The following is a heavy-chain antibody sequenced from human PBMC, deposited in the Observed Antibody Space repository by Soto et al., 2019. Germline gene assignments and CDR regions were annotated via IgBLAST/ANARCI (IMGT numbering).Heavy chain of an antibody. CDR3: ARVSDGYNYGANHWFDP. J-gene: IGHJ5*02. V-gene: IGHV4-59*01. CDR2: ISYSGSI. D-gene: IGHD5-12*01. CDR1: GGSISSYY. Sequence: QVQLQESGPGLVKPSETLSLTCTVSGGSISSYYWSWIRQSPGKGLEWIGYISYSGSINYNPSLKSRVTISVDTSKNQFSLKLRSVTAADTAVYYCARVSDGYNYGANHWFDPWGQGTLVTVSS.